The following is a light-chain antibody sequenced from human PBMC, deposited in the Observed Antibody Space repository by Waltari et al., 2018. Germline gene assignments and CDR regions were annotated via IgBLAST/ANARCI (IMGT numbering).Light chain of an antibody. Sequence: SSELTQDPAVSVALGQTVRITCQGDSLRSYYASWYQQKPGQAPVLVIYGKNNRPSGIPERFSGSRSGNPASLTITGAQAEDEADYYCNSRDSRGNHLVFGTGTKVTVL. V-gene: IGLV3-19*01. CDR1: SLRSYY. CDR3: NSRDSRGNHLV. J-gene: IGLJ1*01. CDR2: GKN.